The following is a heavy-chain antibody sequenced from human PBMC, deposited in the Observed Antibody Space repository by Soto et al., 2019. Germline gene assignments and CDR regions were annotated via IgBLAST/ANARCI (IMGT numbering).Heavy chain of an antibody. Sequence: QVQPVQSGAEVKTPGSSVKVSCKASGGTLSDYAISWVRQAPGQGLARMGGIMPTVDSANYAQNFQWRLTISADESTSTANLELGSLRSDDTAVYYCAVAAVREIMAQESAGMAVWGQGTTVIVS. CDR3: AVAAVREIMAQESAGMAV. V-gene: IGHV1-69*01. D-gene: IGHD3-10*01. J-gene: IGHJ6*02. CDR2: IMPTVDSA. CDR1: GGTLSDYA.